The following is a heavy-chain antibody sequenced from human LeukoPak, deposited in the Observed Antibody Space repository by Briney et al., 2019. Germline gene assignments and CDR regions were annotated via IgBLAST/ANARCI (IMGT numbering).Heavy chain of an antibody. V-gene: IGHV3-23*01. D-gene: IGHD4/OR15-4a*01. Sequence: GGSLRLSCAASGFTFSSYSMSWVRQAPGKGLEWVSGTSDRGDCTYYADSVKGRFTISRDTSKNTLYLQMNSLRAEDTALYFCAKKAQYDGHYPLDYWGQGTLVTVSA. CDR2: TSDRGDCT. CDR3: AKKAQYDGHYPLDY. CDR1: GFTFSSYS. J-gene: IGHJ4*02.